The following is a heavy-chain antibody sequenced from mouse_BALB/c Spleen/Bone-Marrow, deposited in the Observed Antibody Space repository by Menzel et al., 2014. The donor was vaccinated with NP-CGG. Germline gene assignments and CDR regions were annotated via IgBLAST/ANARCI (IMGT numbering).Heavy chain of an antibody. CDR3: ARDGYDDY. J-gene: IGHJ2*01. Sequence: EVHLVESGGGLVQPGGSLRLSCATSGFTFTDYYMSWVRQPPGKALEWLGFIRNKANGYTTEYSASVKGRFTISRVNSQSILYLQMNTLRAEDSATYYCARDGYDDYWGQGTTLTVSS. CDR2: IRNKANGYTT. D-gene: IGHD2-2*01. CDR1: GFTFTDYY. V-gene: IGHV7-3*02.